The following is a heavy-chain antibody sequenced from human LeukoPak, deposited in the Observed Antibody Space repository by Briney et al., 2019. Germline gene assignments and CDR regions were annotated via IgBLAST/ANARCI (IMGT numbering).Heavy chain of an antibody. D-gene: IGHD5-12*01. J-gene: IGHJ6*02. CDR2: IKEDGSEK. CDR1: GFTFSSYG. V-gene: IGHV3-7*01. CDR3: ARDTHYSGYDRGFVYYYAMDV. Sequence: PGGSLRLSCAASGFTFSSYGMHWVRQAPGKGLEWVANIKEDGSEKYYVDSVKGRFTISRDNAKNSLYLQMNSLRDDDTAVYYCARDTHYSGYDRGFVYYYAMDVWGQGTTVTVSS.